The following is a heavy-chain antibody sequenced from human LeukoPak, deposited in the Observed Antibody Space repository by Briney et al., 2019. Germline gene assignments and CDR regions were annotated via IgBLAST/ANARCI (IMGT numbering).Heavy chain of an antibody. CDR3: ARHAESGYDRFDH. D-gene: IGHD5-12*01. CDR2: IYYSGST. Sequence: SETLSLTCTVYGGSFGNYYWSWIRQPPGKGLEWIGHIYYSGSTNYNPSLKSRVTISVDTSKNQFSLELRSVTAADTAVYYCARHAESGYDRFDHWGQGTLVTVSS. CDR1: GGSFGNYY. J-gene: IGHJ4*02. V-gene: IGHV4-59*01.